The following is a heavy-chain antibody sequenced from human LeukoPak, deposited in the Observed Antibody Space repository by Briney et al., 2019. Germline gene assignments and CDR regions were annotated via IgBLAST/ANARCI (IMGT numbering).Heavy chain of an antibody. CDR1: GFTFSSSW. J-gene: IGHJ4*02. D-gene: IGHD6-6*01. CDR3: ARSYSSSIGEFDY. V-gene: IGHV3-7*01. CDR2: IKQDGSEK. Sequence: GGSLRLSCAVSGFTFSSSWMSWVRQAPGKGLEWVANIKQDGSEKYYVDSVKGRFTISRDNSKNTLYLQMNSLRAGDTAVYYCARSYSSSIGEFDYWGQGTLVTVSS.